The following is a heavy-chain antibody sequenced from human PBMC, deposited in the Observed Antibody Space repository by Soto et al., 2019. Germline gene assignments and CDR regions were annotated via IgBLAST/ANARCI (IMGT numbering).Heavy chain of an antibody. CDR2: IGPSGNT. CDR1: GFTFSNSG. V-gene: IGHV3-23*01. Sequence: EVQLLESGGDLVQPGGSLRLVCAASGFTFSNSGMRWVRQAPGQGLEWVSSIGPSGNTYYSDAVKGRFTISRDISKNTLFLQMDSLRAEDTATYYCAKLLHNSYYNFMDVWGQGTTVTVSS. D-gene: IGHD4-4*01. CDR3: AKLLHNSYYNFMDV. J-gene: IGHJ6*02.